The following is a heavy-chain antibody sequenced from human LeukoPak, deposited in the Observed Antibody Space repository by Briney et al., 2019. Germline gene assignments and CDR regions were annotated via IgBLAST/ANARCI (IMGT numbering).Heavy chain of an antibody. J-gene: IGHJ3*02. CDR2: INSDGSST. Sequence: PGGSLRLSCAASGFTFSSYGIHWVRQAPGKGLVWVSRINSDGSSTSYADSVKGRFTISRDNAKNTLYLQMNSLRAEDTAVYYCASESYYDSSGYYVADAFDIWGQGTMVTVSS. V-gene: IGHV3-74*01. CDR1: GFTFSSYG. D-gene: IGHD3-22*01. CDR3: ASESYYDSSGYYVADAFDI.